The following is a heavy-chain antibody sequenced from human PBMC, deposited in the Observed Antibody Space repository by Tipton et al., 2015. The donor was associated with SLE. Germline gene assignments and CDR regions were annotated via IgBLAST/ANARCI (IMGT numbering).Heavy chain of an antibody. D-gene: IGHD2-15*01. CDR3: AGAWQGYCSGGTCYVLDY. J-gene: IGHJ4*02. Sequence: TLSLTCTVSGGSLSRSSYYRGWIRQPPGKGLEWSGSIYYSGSTDSNPSLKSRVTISVDTSKNQFSLKLRSVTAADTAVYYCAGAWQGYCSGGTCYVLDYWGQGTLVTVSS. CDR1: GGSLSRSSYY. CDR2: IYYSGST. V-gene: IGHV4-39*07.